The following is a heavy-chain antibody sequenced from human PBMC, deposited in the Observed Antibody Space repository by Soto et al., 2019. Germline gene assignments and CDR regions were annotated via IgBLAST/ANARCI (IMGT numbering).Heavy chain of an antibody. CDR3: AIFVGPGVYGTLFF. CDR2: MNPNSGNT. CDR1: GYTFASYD. D-gene: IGHD6-13*01. V-gene: IGHV1-8*01. Sequence: ASVKVSCKASGYTFASYDINWVRQATGQGLEWMGWMNPNSGNTGYAQKFQGRVTMTRNTSMSTAYMELSSLRSDDTAVYYCAIFVGPGVYGTLFFWGQGILVTVFS. J-gene: IGHJ4*02.